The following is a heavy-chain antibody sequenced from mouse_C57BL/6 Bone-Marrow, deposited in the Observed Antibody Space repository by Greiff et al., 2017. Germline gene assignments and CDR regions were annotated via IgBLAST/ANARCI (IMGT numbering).Heavy chain of an antibody. V-gene: IGHV1-69*01. CDR2: IDPSDSYT. J-gene: IGHJ3*01. Sequence: QVQLQQPGAELVMPGASVKLSCKASGYTFTSYWMHWVKQRPGQGLEWIGEIDPSDSYTNYNQKFKGKSTLTVDKSSSTAYMQLSSLTSEDSAVYYCASAGYYSWFAYWGQGTLVTVSA. D-gene: IGHD1-1*01. CDR3: ASAGYYSWFAY. CDR1: GYTFTSYW.